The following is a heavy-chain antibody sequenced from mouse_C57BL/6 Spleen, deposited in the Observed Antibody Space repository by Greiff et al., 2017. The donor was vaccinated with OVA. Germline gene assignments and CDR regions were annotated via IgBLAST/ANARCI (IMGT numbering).Heavy chain of an antibody. J-gene: IGHJ4*01. CDR1: GYTFTSYW. CDR3: ARFGCNYLYYAMDY. D-gene: IGHD2-1*01. CDR2: IHPNSGST. V-gene: IGHV1-64*01. Sequence: VQLQQPGAELVKPGASVKLSCKASGYTFTSYWMHWVKQRPGHGLEWIGMIHPNSGSTNYNEKFKSKATLTVDKSSSTAYMQLSSLTSEDSAVYYCARFGCNYLYYAMDYWGQGTSVTVSS.